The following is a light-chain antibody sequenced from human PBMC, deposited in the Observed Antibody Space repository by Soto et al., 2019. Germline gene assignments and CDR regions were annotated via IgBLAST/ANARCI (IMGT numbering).Light chain of an antibody. CDR3: QQYNSYSYT. J-gene: IGKJ5*01. V-gene: IGKV3-20*01. CDR2: GAS. Sequence: EIVLTQSPGTLSLSPGERATLSFMASQSVSSSYLAWYQQKPGQAPRLLIYGASTRATGIPDRFSGSGSGTEFTLTISSLQPDDFATYYCQQYNSYSYTFGQGTRLEIK. CDR1: QSVSSSY.